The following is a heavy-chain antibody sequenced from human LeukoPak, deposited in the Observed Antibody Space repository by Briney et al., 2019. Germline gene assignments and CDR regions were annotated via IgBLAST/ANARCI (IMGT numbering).Heavy chain of an antibody. Sequence: ASVKVSCKASGYTFTSYYMHWVRQAPGQGLEWMGIINPSGGSTSYAQKFQGRVTMTRDMSTSTVYMELSSLRSEDTAVYYCATRYPGYDAFDIWGQGTMVTVPS. J-gene: IGHJ3*02. CDR1: GYTFTSYY. CDR2: INPSGGST. D-gene: IGHD3-9*01. V-gene: IGHV1-46*01. CDR3: ATRYPGYDAFDI.